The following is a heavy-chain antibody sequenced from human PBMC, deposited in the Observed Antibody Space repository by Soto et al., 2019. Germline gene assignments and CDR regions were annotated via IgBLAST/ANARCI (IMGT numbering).Heavy chain of an antibody. J-gene: IGHJ6*02. Sequence: PGESLKMSCKGSGYSFTSYWIGWVRQMPGKGLEWMGIIYPGDSDTRYSPSFQGQVTISADKSISTAYLQWSSLKASDTAMYYCARRGVSLTVKNNYYYGMDVWGQGTTVTVS. CDR3: ARRGVSLTVKNNYYYGMDV. CDR2: IYPGDSDT. D-gene: IGHD3-9*01. V-gene: IGHV5-51*01. CDR1: GYSFTSYW.